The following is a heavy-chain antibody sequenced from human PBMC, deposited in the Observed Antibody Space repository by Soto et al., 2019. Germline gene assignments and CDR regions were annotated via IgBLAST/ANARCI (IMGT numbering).Heavy chain of an antibody. CDR1: GFTFSSYA. J-gene: IGHJ4*02. CDR2: ISGSGGST. V-gene: IGHV3-23*01. Sequence: RLSCAASGFTFSSYAMSWVRQAPGKGLEWVSAISGSGGSTYYADSVKGRFTISRDNSKNTLYLQMNSLRAEDTAVYYCAKRSGGFWSGYPYWGQGTLVTVSS. D-gene: IGHD3-3*01. CDR3: AKRSGGFWSGYPY.